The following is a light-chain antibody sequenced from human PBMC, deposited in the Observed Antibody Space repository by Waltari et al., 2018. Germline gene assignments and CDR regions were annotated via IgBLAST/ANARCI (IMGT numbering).Light chain of an antibody. CDR2: DVN. CDR1: SSDLGTYDF. J-gene: IGLJ3*02. V-gene: IGLV2-14*03. Sequence: QSALTQPASVSGSPGQSLTISCAGSSSDLGTYDFVIWYQQLPGTVPKLILFDVNKRPSGISARFSASKSGTTASLTISALLPEDEADYFCLSYTTSYTWLFGGGTRVTVL. CDR3: LSYTTSYTWL.